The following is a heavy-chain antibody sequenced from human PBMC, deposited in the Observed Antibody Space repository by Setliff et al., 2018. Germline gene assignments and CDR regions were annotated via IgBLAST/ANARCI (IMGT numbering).Heavy chain of an antibody. D-gene: IGHD6-19*01. Sequence: SETLSLTCTVSGGSISSGTYYWNWVRQHPGKGLEWIGNIYNSGNTHYNPSLKSRVTISVDTSKNQLSLKLSSVTAADTAVYYCARGRAGHSGHWGQGTLVTVSS. CDR3: ARGRAGHSGH. CDR2: IYNSGNT. CDR1: GGSISSGTYY. J-gene: IGHJ4*02. V-gene: IGHV4-31*03.